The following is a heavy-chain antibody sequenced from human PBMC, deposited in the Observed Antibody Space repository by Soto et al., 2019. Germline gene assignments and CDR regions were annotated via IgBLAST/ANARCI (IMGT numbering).Heavy chain of an antibody. V-gene: IGHV4-59*01. CDR3: ARDTEWELRPFVLMDV. J-gene: IGHJ6*02. D-gene: IGHD1-26*01. Sequence: PSETLSLTCTVSGGSISSYYWSWIRQPPGKGLEWIGYIYYSGSTNYNPSLKSRVTITRDTSTSTVYMDLSSLRSEDTAVYYCARDTEWELRPFVLMDVWGQGTTVTVSS. CDR1: GGSISSYY. CDR2: IYYSGST.